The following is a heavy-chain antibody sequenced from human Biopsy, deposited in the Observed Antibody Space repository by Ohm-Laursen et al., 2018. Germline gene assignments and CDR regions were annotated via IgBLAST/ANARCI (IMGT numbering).Heavy chain of an antibody. CDR1: GFGMYA. Sequence: SLRLSCAASGFGMYAMHWVRQPPGKGLEWLAVIAYDGSNKYYAESVKGRFTISRDRSRDTVHLQMNSLRYEDTALYYCAKDGGQWPGGAFDIWGHGTMVSVSS. CDR3: AKDGGQWPGGAFDI. V-gene: IGHV3-30*18. D-gene: IGHD6-19*01. J-gene: IGHJ3*02. CDR2: IAYDGSNK.